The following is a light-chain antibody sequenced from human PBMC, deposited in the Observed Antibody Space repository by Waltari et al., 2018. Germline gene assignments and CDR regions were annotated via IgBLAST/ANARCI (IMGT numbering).Light chain of an antibody. CDR3: QQYKSYWT. V-gene: IGKV1-5*03. Sequence: DIQMTPSPSTLSASVGDRIAITCRASQSISSWLAWYQQKPGNAPKLLIYKASSLKSGVPSRFSGSGSGTEFTLTISSLQPDDFATYHCQQYKSYWTFGQGTKVEIK. CDR2: KAS. CDR1: QSISSW. J-gene: IGKJ1*01.